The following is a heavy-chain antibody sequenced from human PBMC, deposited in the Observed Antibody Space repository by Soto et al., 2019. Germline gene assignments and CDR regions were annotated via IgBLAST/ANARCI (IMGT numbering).Heavy chain of an antibody. V-gene: IGHV1-69*02. CDR3: ARFLAVAGHVRAEYFQH. CDR1: GGTFSSYT. D-gene: IGHD6-19*01. CDR2: IIPILGIA. Sequence: ASVKVSCKASGGTFSSYTISWVRQAPGQGLEWMGRIIPILGIANYAQKFQGRVTITADKSKSTAYMELSSLRSEDTAVYYCARFLAVAGHVRAEYFQHWGQGTLVTVSS. J-gene: IGHJ1*01.